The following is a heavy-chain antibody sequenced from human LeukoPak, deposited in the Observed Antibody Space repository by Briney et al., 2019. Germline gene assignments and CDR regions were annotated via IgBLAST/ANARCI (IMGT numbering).Heavy chain of an antibody. CDR1: GLTFTIYF. Sequence: GGALRLSCAASGLTFTIYFMHWVRQAPRKGLVWVSRIDADGSVVKYADCVKGRFTISRDNAKNTLYLQANGLRAEDTAVYYCVPIAVRLRVWAKGTAVTVSS. J-gene: IGHJ6*04. CDR2: IDADGSVV. D-gene: IGHD6-6*01. CDR3: VPIAVRLRV. V-gene: IGHV3-74*03.